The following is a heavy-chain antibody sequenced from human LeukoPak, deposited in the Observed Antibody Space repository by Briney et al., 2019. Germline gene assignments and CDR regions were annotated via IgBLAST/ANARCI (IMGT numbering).Heavy chain of an antibody. CDR1: GGSISTYY. Sequence: SETLSLTCTVSGGSISTYYWSWIRQPAGKGLEWIGRVYTSGSTNYNPSLKSRVTMSVDTSKNQFSLKLSSVTAAGTAVYYCARGPLLRDYYYGMDVWGQGTTVTVSS. J-gene: IGHJ6*02. CDR2: VYTSGST. CDR3: ARGPLLRDYYYGMDV. V-gene: IGHV4-4*07. D-gene: IGHD3-10*01.